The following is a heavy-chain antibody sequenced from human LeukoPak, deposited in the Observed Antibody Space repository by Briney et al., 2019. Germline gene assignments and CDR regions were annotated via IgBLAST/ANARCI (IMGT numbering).Heavy chain of an antibody. CDR1: GGSISSGGYY. V-gene: IGHV4-31*03. Sequence: PSQTLSLTCTVSGGSISSGGYYWSWIRQHPGKGLEWIGYIYYSGSTYYNPSLKSRVTISVDTSKNQFSLKLSSVTAADTAVYYCARDAAPALQYSSSHYYFDSWGQGTLVTVSS. J-gene: IGHJ4*02. CDR3: ARDAAPALQYSSSHYYFDS. D-gene: IGHD6-13*01. CDR2: IYYSGST.